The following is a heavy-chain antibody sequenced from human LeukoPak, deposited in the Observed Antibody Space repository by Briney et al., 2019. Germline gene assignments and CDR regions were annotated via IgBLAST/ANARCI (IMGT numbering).Heavy chain of an antibody. CDR2: IYYSGTT. D-gene: IGHD2-15*01. CDR3: ARGGYCSGDSCYSNAFDI. V-gene: IGHV4-59*08. CDR1: GGSISSYY. Sequence: PSETLSLTCTVSGGSISSYYWSWIRQPPGKGLEWIGYIYYSGTTNYNPSLQSRVTISVDTSKNQFSLKLSSVTAADTAVYYCARGGYCSGDSCYSNAFDIWGQGTMVTVSS. J-gene: IGHJ3*02.